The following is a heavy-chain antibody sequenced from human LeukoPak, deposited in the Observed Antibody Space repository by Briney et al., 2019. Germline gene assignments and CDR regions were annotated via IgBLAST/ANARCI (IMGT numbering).Heavy chain of an antibody. CDR3: ARAWGNDYDLNY. V-gene: IGHV4-38-2*02. CDR1: GYSISSGYY. CDR2: IYHSGST. Sequence: SETLSLTCTVSGYSISSGYYWGWIRQPPGKGLEWIGSIYHSGSTYYNPSLKSRVTISVDTSKNQFSLKLSSVTAADTAVYYCARAWGNDYDLNYWGQGTLVTVSS. J-gene: IGHJ4*02. D-gene: IGHD3-3*01.